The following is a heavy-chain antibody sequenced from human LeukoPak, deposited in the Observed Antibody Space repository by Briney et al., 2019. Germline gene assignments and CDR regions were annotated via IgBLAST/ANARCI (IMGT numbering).Heavy chain of an antibody. V-gene: IGHV6-1*01. D-gene: IGHD3-10*02. CDR2: TYYTSKWYN. CDR3: AREQLWSGPNRFDS. J-gene: IGHJ5*01. Sequence: SQTLSLTCGISGDSVSSKSGGWNWIRQSPSRGLEWLGRTYYTSKWYNEYAVSMKSRMTINSDTSKNQLSLHLDSVTPEDTAVYYCAREQLWSGPNRFDSWGRGTLVTVSS. CDR1: GDSVSSKSGG.